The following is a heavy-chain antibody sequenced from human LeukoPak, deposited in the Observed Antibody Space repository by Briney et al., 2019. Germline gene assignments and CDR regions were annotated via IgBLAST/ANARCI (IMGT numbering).Heavy chain of an antibody. CDR1: GYRFTTYW. CDR2: IYPSDSDT. CDR3: ASRGGKSYFHT. V-gene: IGHV5-51*01. Sequence: GESLKISCKGSGYRFTTYWIGWVRQMPGKGLEWMGIIYPSDSDTRYSPSFQGQVTISADKSTSTAYLQWSSLKASDTAIYYCASRGGKSYFHTWGQGTLVTVSS. D-gene: IGHD1-26*01. J-gene: IGHJ1*01.